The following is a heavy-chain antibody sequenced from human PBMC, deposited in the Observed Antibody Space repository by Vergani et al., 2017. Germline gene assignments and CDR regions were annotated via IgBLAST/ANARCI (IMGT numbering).Heavy chain of an antibody. CDR3: ARNFLGRDIEVVPTAPFWLFDL. Sequence: QIQLVRSAAEVKKPGAALNVSCKASGYTFRNKDISWLRQAPGQGLEWMGSISPHTGRTNTAQQFQDRVIMTTDTSTSTAYLSLGTLTSDDTAVYFCARNFLGRDIEVVPTAPFWLFDLWGRGTRVTVSS. J-gene: IGHJ2*01. D-gene: IGHD2-2*01. CDR1: GYTFRNKD. V-gene: IGHV1-18*01. CDR2: ISPHTGRT.